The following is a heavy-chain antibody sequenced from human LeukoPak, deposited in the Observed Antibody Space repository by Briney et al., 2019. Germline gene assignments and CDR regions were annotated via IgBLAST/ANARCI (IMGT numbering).Heavy chain of an antibody. Sequence: GASVKVSCKTSGYIFTGYYIHWVRQAPGQGLEWMGWINPNTGGTNYVQNFQGRVTITRDTSISTAYMELSRLTSDDTAVYYCARDIVTTITGEYWGQGTLVTVST. J-gene: IGHJ4*02. CDR3: ARDIVTTITGEY. D-gene: IGHD5-12*01. CDR1: GYIFTGYY. CDR2: INPNTGGT. V-gene: IGHV1-2*02.